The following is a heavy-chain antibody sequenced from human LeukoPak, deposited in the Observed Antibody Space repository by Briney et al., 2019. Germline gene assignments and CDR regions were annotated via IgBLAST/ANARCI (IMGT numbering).Heavy chain of an antibody. J-gene: IGHJ6*02. Sequence: PGGSLRLSCAASGFTVSSSYMSWVRQAPGEGLEWVSVIYSGGSTYYADSVKGRFTISRDNSKNTLYLQMNSLRAEDTAVYYCARGYCSGSSCFYYHGMDVWGQGTTVTVSS. CDR3: ARGYCSGSSCFYYHGMDV. CDR2: IYSGGST. CDR1: GFTVSSSY. V-gene: IGHV3-53*01. D-gene: IGHD2-15*01.